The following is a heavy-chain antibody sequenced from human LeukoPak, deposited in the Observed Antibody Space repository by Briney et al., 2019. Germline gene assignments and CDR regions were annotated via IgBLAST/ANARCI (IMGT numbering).Heavy chain of an antibody. CDR1: GYTFTGHY. J-gene: IGHJ4*02. D-gene: IGHD6-6*01. CDR3: ARDESSSLDY. CDR2: INPNSGGT. Sequence: ASVKVSCKASGYTFTGHYMHWVRQAPGQGLEWMGRINPNSGGTNYAQKFQDRVTMTRDTSISTAYMELSRLRSDDTAVYYCARDESSSLDYWGQGTLVTVSS. V-gene: IGHV1-2*06.